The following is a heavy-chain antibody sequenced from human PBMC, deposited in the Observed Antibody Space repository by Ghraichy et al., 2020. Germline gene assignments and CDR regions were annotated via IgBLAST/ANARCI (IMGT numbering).Heavy chain of an antibody. CDR3: ARVGKGLVVPAAIRPDRGPFRPTYYYYGMDV. CDR2: INHSGST. D-gene: IGHD2-2*02. Sequence: SETLSLTCAVYGGSFSGYYWSWIRQPPGKGLEWIGEINHSGSTNYNPSLKSRVTISVDTSKNQFSLKLSSVTAADTAVYYCARVGKGLVVPAAIRPDRGPFRPTYYYYGMDVWGQGTTVTVSS. V-gene: IGHV4-34*01. J-gene: IGHJ6*02. CDR1: GGSFSGYY.